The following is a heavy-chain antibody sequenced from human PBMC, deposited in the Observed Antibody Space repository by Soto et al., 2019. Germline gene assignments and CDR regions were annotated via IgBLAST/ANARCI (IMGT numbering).Heavy chain of an antibody. V-gene: IGHV1-69*13. CDR2: IIPIFGTA. D-gene: IGHD3-10*01. Sequence: SVKVSCKASGGTFSSYAISWVRQAPGQGLEWMGGIIPIFGTANYAQKFQGRVTITADESTSTAYMELSGLRSEDTAVYYCARPDAYYYGSGSLSYYYYYGMDVWGQGTTVTVSS. CDR3: ARPDAYYYGSGSLSYYYYYGMDV. J-gene: IGHJ6*02. CDR1: GGTFSSYA.